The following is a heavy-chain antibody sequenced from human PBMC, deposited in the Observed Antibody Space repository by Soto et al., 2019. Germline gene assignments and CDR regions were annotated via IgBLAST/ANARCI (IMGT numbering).Heavy chain of an antibody. D-gene: IGHD2-2*01. V-gene: IGHV3-48*02. CDR1: GLPFSTYS. CDR3: ARAPQLVAPAATGFDS. J-gene: IGHJ4*02. CDR2: ISASTLTT. Sequence: EVELVESGGGLVQPGGSLRLSCAASGLPFSTYSMSWVRQAPGKGLEWISYISASTLTTFYADSVKGRFTISRDTAQNSMYLQMNSLRDEDTAVYYCARAPQLVAPAATGFDSWGQGTLVTFSS.